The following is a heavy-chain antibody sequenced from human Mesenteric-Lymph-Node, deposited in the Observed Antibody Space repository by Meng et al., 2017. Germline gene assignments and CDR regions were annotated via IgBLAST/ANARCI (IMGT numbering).Heavy chain of an antibody. CDR2: IYYSGRT. CDR1: GGSISSSTYY. V-gene: IGHV4-39*01. J-gene: IGHJ4*02. D-gene: IGHD3-10*01. CDR3: ARLWFGERPPDY. Sequence: QLHLQESGPGLVKPSETLSFTCTSSGGSISSSTYYCGWIRQPPGKGLECIGSIYYSGRTYYNPSLKSRVTMSVDTSKNQFPLKLSSVTAADTAVYYCARLWFGERPPDYWGQGTLVTVSS.